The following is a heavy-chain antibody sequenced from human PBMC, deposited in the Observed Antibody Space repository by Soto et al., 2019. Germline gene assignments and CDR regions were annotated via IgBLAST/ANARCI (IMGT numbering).Heavy chain of an antibody. J-gene: IGHJ6*02. V-gene: IGHV3-21*02. Sequence: EVQLVESGGGLVNPGGSLRLSCTASGFAFNTYSMNWVRRAPGKGLEWVSSINEDSTYIYYSDSLRGRITISRDNAKDSLFLQMNSLRPDDTAVYYCVRDLGRYFRSGYMDLWGDGATVTVSS. CDR3: VRDLGRYFRSGYMDL. CDR2: INEDSTYI. D-gene: IGHD3-9*01. CDR1: GFAFNTYS.